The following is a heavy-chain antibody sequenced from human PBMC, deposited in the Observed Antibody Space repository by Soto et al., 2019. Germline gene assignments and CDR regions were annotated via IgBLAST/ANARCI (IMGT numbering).Heavy chain of an antibody. Sequence: VQLVQSGAEVKKPGSSVKVSCKVSGGPFSDYAVSWVRQAPGQGLEWMGGIIPMFGTANYAQKFQGRVTITADESTTTAYMELSSMSSEDTAVYYCARDLDYYGSGNYYNRIDYWGQGTLVTVS. CDR2: IIPMFGTA. J-gene: IGHJ4*02. CDR3: ARDLDYYGSGNYYNRIDY. V-gene: IGHV1-69*01. CDR1: GGPFSDYA. D-gene: IGHD3-10*01.